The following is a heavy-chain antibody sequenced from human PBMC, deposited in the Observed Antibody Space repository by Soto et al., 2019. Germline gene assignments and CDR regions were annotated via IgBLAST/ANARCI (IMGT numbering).Heavy chain of an antibody. CDR3: ARGGPEMATIPFGWYFDL. Sequence: QVQLQQWGAGLLKPSETLSLTCAVYGGSFSGYYWSWIRQPPGKGLEWIGEIHHSGSTNYNPSLKSRVTISVDTSKNQFSLKLSSVTAADTAVYYCARGGPEMATIPFGWYFDLWGRGTLVTVSS. CDR2: IHHSGST. J-gene: IGHJ2*01. CDR1: GGSFSGYY. V-gene: IGHV4-34*01. D-gene: IGHD5-12*01.